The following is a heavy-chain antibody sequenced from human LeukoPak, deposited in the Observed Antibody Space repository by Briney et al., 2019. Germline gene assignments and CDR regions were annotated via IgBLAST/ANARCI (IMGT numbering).Heavy chain of an antibody. CDR1: GGSISSYY. CDR2: IYSSGST. D-gene: IGHD3/OR15-3a*01. J-gene: IGHJ3*02. V-gene: IGHV4-4*07. CDR3: ARDGGFLDAFGFGDI. Sequence: PSETLSLTCTVSGGSISSYYWSWIRQPPGKGLEWIGRIYSSGSTNHNPSLKSRVTMSVDTSQNQFSLRLSSVTAADTAVYYCARDGGFLDAFGFGDIWGQGTMVTVSS.